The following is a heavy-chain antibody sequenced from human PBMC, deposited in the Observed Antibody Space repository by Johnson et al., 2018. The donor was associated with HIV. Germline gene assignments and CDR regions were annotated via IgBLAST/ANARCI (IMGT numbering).Heavy chain of an antibody. CDR3: VRGHYGSGSYYAFEV. D-gene: IGHD3-10*01. V-gene: IGHV3-66*01. J-gene: IGHJ3*01. Sequence: VQLVESGGGLVQPGGSLRLSCGASGMTVSSYYMSWVRQAPGKGLEWVSVIFSGGDTYYGDSVRGRFSISRDNAKNSVYLQMNNLRADDTTVYYCVRGHYGSGSYYAFEVWGQGTMVTVSS. CDR2: IFSGGDT. CDR1: GMTVSSYY.